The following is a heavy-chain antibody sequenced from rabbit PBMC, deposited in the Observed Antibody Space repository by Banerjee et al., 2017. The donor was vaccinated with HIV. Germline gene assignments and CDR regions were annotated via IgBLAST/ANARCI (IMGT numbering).Heavy chain of an antibody. Sequence: QEQLVESGGGLVQPGGSLKLSCKASGFDFSSYGVSWVRQAPGKGLEWIGYIDPIFGSTYYASWAKGRFTISKTSSTTVTLQMTSLTAADTATYFCARGGGLWGPGTLVTVS. CDR2: IDPIFGST. J-gene: IGHJ4*01. V-gene: IGHV1S39*01. CDR1: GFDFSSYG. CDR3: ARGGGL.